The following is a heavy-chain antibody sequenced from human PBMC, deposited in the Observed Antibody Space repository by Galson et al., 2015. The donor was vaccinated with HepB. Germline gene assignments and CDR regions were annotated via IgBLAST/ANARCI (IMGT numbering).Heavy chain of an antibody. CDR1: GFTFSSYA. CDR2: ISYDGSNK. Sequence: SLRLSCAASGFTFSSYAMHWVRQAPGKGLEWVAVISYDGSNKYYADSVKGRFTISRDNSKNTLYLQMNSLRAEDTAVYYCARAPHLSIAAAGDYFDYWGQGTLVTVSS. CDR3: ARAPHLSIAAAGDYFDY. V-gene: IGHV3-30-3*01. J-gene: IGHJ4*02. D-gene: IGHD6-13*01.